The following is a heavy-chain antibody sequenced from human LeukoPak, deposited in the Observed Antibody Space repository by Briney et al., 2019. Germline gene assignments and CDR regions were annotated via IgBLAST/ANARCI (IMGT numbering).Heavy chain of an antibody. CDR1: GYTFTGYY. CDR2: INPNSGST. J-gene: IGHJ4*02. V-gene: IGHV1-2*02. Sequence: ASVTVSCKASGYTFTGYYMHWVRQAPGAGLEWMGLINPNSGSTNYAQKFQGRVTMTRDTSISTAYMELSRLRSDDTAVYYCARGYCSSTSCYRYFDYWGQGTLVTVSS. D-gene: IGHD2-2*01. CDR3: ARGYCSSTSCYRYFDY.